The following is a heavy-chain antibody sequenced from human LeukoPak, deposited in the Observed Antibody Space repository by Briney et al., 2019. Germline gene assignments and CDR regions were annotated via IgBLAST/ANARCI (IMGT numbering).Heavy chain of an antibody. V-gene: IGHV1-69*05. CDR2: IIPIFGTA. CDR3: ARDLGIQLWSPFDY. Sequence: SVKVSCKASGGTFSSYAINWVRQAPGEGLEWMGGIIPIFGTANHAQKFQGRVTMTTDTSTSTAYMELRSLRSDDTAVYYCARDLGIQLWSPFDYWGQGTLVTVSS. D-gene: IGHD5-18*01. CDR1: GGTFSSYA. J-gene: IGHJ4*02.